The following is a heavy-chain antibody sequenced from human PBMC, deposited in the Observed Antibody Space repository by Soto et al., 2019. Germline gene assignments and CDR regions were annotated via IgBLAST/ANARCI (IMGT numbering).Heavy chain of an antibody. CDR3: AKDDDCSSTSCYASGYYYYYYGMDV. D-gene: IGHD2-2*01. V-gene: IGHV3-23*01. CDR1: GFTFSSYA. J-gene: IGHJ6*02. Sequence: EVQLLESGGGLVQPGGSLRLSCAASGFTFSSYAMSWVRQAPGKGLEWVSAISGSGGSTYYADSVKGRFTISSDNSKNTLYLQMNSLRAEDTAVYYCAKDDDCSSTSCYASGYYYYYYGMDVWGQGTTVTVSS. CDR2: ISGSGGST.